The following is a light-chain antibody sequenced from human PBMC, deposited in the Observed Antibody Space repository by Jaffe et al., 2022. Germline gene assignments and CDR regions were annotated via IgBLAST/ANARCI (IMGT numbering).Light chain of an antibody. J-gene: IGLJ3*02. CDR3: SAWDSSLIAWV. CDR2: RNN. CDR1: SNNVGYEG. Sequence: QAGLTQPPSVSKGLRQTATLTCTGNSNNVGYEGAAWLQQHQGHPPKLLSYRNNDRPSGISERFSASRSGNTASLTITGLQPEDEAAYYCSAWDSSLIAWVFGGGTKLTVL. V-gene: IGLV10-54*01.